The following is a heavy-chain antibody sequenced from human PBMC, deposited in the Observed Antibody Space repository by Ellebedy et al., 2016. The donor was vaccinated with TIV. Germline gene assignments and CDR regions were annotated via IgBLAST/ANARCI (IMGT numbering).Heavy chain of an antibody. D-gene: IGHD3-22*01. V-gene: IGHV3-7*01. J-gene: IGHJ4*02. CDR1: GFTFSDYG. CDR2: IQRDGGEK. Sequence: PGGSLRLSCAVSGFTFSDYGIHWVRQAPGKGLEWVANIQRDGGEKNYVDSVKGRFTISRDNARNSLYLQMNSLRTEDTAVYYCAREAISYATSGYYFDYWGQGTLVAVSS. CDR3: AREAISYATSGYYFDY.